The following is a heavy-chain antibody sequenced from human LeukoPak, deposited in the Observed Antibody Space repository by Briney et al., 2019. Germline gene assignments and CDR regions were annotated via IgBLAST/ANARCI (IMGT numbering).Heavy chain of an antibody. J-gene: IGHJ4*02. CDR1: GASISGSGYY. Sequence: PSETLSLTFTVSGASISGSGYYWGWIRQPPGKGLEWIGNIYDSGSTYYNASLQSRVTISIDTSKNQFSLRLSSVTAADTAMYYCAKSGGYGLIDYWGQGTLVTVSS. CDR3: AKSGGYGLIDY. CDR2: IYDSGST. D-gene: IGHD1-26*01. V-gene: IGHV4-39*01.